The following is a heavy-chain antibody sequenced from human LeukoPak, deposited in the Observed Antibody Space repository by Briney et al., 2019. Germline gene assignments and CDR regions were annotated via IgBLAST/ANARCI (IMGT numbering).Heavy chain of an antibody. D-gene: IGHD1-26*01. J-gene: IGHJ4*02. CDR1: GGSISDYY. CDR3: ARGSVGYYLDY. Sequence: SETLSLTCTVSGGSISDYYWSWIRQPPRKGLEWIAYIHTSGGTNYNPSLKSRVVVSVDTSKNQFSLKLSSVTAADTAVYYCARGSVGYYLDYWGQGTLVTVSS. CDR2: IHTSGGT. V-gene: IGHV4-4*09.